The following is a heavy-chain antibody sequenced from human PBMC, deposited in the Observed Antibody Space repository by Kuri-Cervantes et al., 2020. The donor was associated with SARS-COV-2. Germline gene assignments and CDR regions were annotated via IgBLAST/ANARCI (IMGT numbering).Heavy chain of an antibody. CDR2: IIPIFGTA. D-gene: IGHD3-22*01. Sequence: SVKVSCKASGGTFSSYAISWVRQAPGQGLEWMGGIIPIFGTANYAQKFQGRVTITADESTSTAFMELSSLRSEDTAVYYCALGYWGSGYPRYYYYMDVWGKGTTVTVSS. CDR3: ALGYWGSGYPRYYYYMDV. CDR1: GGTFSSYA. J-gene: IGHJ6*03. V-gene: IGHV1-69*13.